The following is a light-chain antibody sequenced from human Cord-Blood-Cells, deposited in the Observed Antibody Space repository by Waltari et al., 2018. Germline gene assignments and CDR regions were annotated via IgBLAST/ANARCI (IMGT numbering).Light chain of an antibody. Sequence: QSALTQPPSVSGSPCQSVTISCTGTSSDVGSYNRVSWYQQPPGTAPKLMIYEVSNRPAGIPGRIAETKSGNTAYRTISGRQAQDEKEYYCRSYTSSSTYGFGTGTKVTGL. CDR3: RSYTSSSTYG. J-gene: IGLJ1*01. CDR2: EVS. V-gene: IGLV2-18*02. CDR1: SSDVGSYNR.